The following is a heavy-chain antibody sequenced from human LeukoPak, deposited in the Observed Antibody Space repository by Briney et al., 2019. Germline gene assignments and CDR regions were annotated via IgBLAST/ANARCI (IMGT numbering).Heavy chain of an antibody. CDR3: ARQAVAGNGFDY. V-gene: IGHV4-39*01. D-gene: IGHD6-19*01. J-gene: IGHJ4*02. Sequence: KPSETLSLTCTVSGGSISSSSYYWGCIRQPPGKGLEWIGTIYYSGNTYYNPSLKSRVSISVDTSKNQFSLKLSSVTAADTAVYYCARQAVAGNGFDYWGQGTLVTVSS. CDR1: GGSISSSSYY. CDR2: IYYSGNT.